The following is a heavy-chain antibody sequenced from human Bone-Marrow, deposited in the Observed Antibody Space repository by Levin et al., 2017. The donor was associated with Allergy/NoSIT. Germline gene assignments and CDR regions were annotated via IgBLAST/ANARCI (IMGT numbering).Heavy chain of an antibody. CDR3: VRGKGLAGVADYYNNGLDV. CDR2: ITSFSSYI. V-gene: IGHV3-21*01. CDR1: GFTFNSYS. J-gene: IGHJ6*02. Sequence: GGSLRLSCAASGFTFNSYSMNWVRQAPGKGLEWVSSITSFSSYIEYADSVKGRFTISRDNAKNSLLLQMTGLRAEDTAVYFCVRGKGLAGVADYYNNGLDVWGQGTTVTVSS. D-gene: IGHD1-26*01.